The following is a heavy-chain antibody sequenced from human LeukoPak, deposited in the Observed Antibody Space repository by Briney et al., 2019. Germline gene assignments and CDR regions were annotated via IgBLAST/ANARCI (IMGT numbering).Heavy chain of an antibody. J-gene: IGHJ4*02. CDR1: GFTFSSYW. CDR2: ISSDGSST. Sequence: GVSLRLSCAASGFTFSSYWMHWVRQAPGKGLVWVSRISSDGSSTSYADSVKGRFTVSRDNAKNTLYLQMNSLRAEDTAVYYCARPGYCSSTSCQQPDYWGQGTLVTVSS. CDR3: ARPGYCSSTSCQQPDY. D-gene: IGHD2-2*01. V-gene: IGHV3-74*01.